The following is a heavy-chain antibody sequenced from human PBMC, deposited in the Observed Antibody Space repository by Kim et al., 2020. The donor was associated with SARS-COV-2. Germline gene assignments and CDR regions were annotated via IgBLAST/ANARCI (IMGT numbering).Heavy chain of an antibody. Sequence: ASVKVSCKASGYTFTSNHMHWVRQAPGQGLEWMGIITPSGDSTSYSQRFQGRLTLTTDTSTSTVYMELSSLRSEDMAVYFCVRDLSGGWTFDYWGQGTLVTVSS. CDR2: ITPSGDST. J-gene: IGHJ4*02. CDR3: VRDLSGGWTFDY. CDR1: GYTFTSNH. D-gene: IGHD2-15*01. V-gene: IGHV1-46*01.